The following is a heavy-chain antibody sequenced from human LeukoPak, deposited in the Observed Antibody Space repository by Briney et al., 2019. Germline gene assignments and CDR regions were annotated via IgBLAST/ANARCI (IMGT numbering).Heavy chain of an antibody. J-gene: IGHJ5*02. CDR3: ARANPAGP. CDR2: VYISGNT. D-gene: IGHD2-8*01. Sequence: SETLSLTCTVSGGSITGYSWSWIRQSAAKGLEWIGRVYISGNTNYNPSFKSRITMSMDTSKNQFSLKMFFLTAADTAIYYCARANPAGPWGQGTLVTVSS. CDR1: GGSITGYS. V-gene: IGHV4-4*07.